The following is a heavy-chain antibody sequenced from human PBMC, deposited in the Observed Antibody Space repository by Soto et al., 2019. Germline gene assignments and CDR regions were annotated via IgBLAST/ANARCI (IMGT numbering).Heavy chain of an antibody. CDR2: VSYDGTNK. V-gene: IGHV3-30*09. CDR3: ARDVWYSSGYYVDEAGLDY. Sequence: QVQLVESGGGVVQPGRSLRLSCAASGFTFSSYTMHWVRQAPGKGLEWVAVVSYDGTNKYYADSVKGRFAISRDNSRDTLYLQMNSLSAEDTALYYCARDVWYSSGYYVDEAGLDYWGQGTLVTVSS. D-gene: IGHD6-19*01. CDR1: GFTFSSYT. J-gene: IGHJ4*02.